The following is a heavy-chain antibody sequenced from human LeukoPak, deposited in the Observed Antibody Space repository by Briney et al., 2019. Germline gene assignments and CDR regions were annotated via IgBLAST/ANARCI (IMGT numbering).Heavy chain of an antibody. CDR2: IRYDGSNK. J-gene: IGHJ6*03. D-gene: IGHD4-17*01. CDR1: GFTFSSYG. Sequence: GGSLRLSCAASGFTFSSYGMHWVRQAPGKGLEWVAFIRYDGSNKYYADSVKGRFTISRDNSKNTLYLQMNSLRAEDTAVYYCAKDTVTTSYYYYYMDVWGKGTTVTISS. CDR3: AKDTVTTSYYYYYMDV. V-gene: IGHV3-30*02.